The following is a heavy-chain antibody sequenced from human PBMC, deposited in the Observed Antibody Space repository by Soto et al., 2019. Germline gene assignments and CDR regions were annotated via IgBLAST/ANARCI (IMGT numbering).Heavy chain of an antibody. CDR2: ISYDGSNK. V-gene: IGHV3-30*18. J-gene: IGHJ2*01. CDR3: AKAYSSSWYGYWYFDL. CDR1: GFTFSSYG. D-gene: IGHD6-13*01. Sequence: QVQLVESGGGAVQPGRSLRLSCAASGFTFSSYGMHWVRQAPGKGLEWVAVISYDGSNKYYADSVKGRFTISRDNSKNTLYLQMNSLRAEDTAVYYCAKAYSSSWYGYWYFDLWGRGTLVTVSS.